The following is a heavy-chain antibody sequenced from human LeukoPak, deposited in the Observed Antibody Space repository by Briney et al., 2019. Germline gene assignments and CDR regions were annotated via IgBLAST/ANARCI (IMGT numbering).Heavy chain of an antibody. CDR1: GFTFSSYA. Sequence: PGRSLRLSRAASGFTFSSYAMHWVRQAPGKGLEWVAVISYDGSNKYYADSVKGRFTISRDNSKNTLYLQMNSLRAEDTAVYYCARGGQWLAHYFDYWGQGTLVTVSS. CDR2: ISYDGSNK. J-gene: IGHJ4*02. D-gene: IGHD6-19*01. V-gene: IGHV3-30*04. CDR3: ARGGQWLAHYFDY.